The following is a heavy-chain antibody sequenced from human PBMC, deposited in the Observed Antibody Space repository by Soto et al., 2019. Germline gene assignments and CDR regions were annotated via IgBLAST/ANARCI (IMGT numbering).Heavy chain of an antibody. CDR3: PGGPRAGTSGTGAD. V-gene: IGHV3-74*01. Sequence: PGGSLRVSCVASGFTFSMYWMHWVRQVPGQCPFWVSRISDDGTTTNYADSVRGRFTISRDKSKNTLYLQMNNLKPDDTAIYYFPGGPRAGTSGTGADWGQGTPVTVAS. CDR2: ISDDGTTT. J-gene: IGHJ4*02. D-gene: IGHD1-26*01. CDR1: GFTFSMYW.